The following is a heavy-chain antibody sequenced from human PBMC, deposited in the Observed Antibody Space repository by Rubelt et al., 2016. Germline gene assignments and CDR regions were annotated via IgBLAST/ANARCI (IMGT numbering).Heavy chain of an antibody. V-gene: IGHV4-34*13. CDR3: AGRGLWFGELLWEDY. J-gene: IGHJ4*02. Sequence: YNPSLKGRVTISVDASKAHFSLKLSSVTAADTAVYYCAGRGLWFGELLWEDYWGQGTLVTVSS. D-gene: IGHD3-10*01.